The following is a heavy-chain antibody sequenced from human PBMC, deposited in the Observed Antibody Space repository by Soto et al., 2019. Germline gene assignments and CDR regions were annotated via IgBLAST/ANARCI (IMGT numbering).Heavy chain of an antibody. CDR2: SSGSGGST. D-gene: IGHD4-17*01. V-gene: IGHV3-23*01. Sequence: GRSLRLSCAASPFTFSSYDMSWVRPAPGKGMERVSASSGSGGSTYYADSVKGRFTISRDNSKNTLYLQMNILRAEDTAVYYCASSDDYGDCPARYYYYGMDVWGQGTTVTVSS. J-gene: IGHJ6*02. CDR3: ASSDDYGDCPARYYYYGMDV. CDR1: PFTFSSYD.